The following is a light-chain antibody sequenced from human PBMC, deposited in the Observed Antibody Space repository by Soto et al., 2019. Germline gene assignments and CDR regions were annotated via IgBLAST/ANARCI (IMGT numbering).Light chain of an antibody. CDR2: SAS. V-gene: IGKV3-15*01. CDR1: QSVNSN. Sequence: EIVMTQSPATLSVSPGERATLSCRASQSVNSNLAWYQQKPGQAPRLLIYSASTRATGIPARFSGSGSGTEFTLTISSLQSEDFAVYYCQQYNNWLPYTFGQGTNLEIK. CDR3: QQYNNWLPYT. J-gene: IGKJ2*01.